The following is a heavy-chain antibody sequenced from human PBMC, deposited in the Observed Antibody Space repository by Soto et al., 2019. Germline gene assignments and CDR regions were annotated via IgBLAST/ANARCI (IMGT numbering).Heavy chain of an antibody. Sequence: GASVKVSCKTSGYTFTSYGISWVRQAPGQGLEWMGWISAYNGNTNYAQKLQGRVTMTTDTSTSTAYMELRSLRSDDTAVYYCARDGYGSTWDYFDCWGQGTLVTVSS. J-gene: IGHJ4*02. CDR3: ARDGYGSTWDYFDC. D-gene: IGHD6-13*01. CDR2: ISAYNGNT. CDR1: GYTFTSYG. V-gene: IGHV1-18*01.